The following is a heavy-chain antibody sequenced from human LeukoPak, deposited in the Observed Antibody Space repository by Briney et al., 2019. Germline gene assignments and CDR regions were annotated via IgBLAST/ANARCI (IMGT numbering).Heavy chain of an antibody. J-gene: IGHJ4*02. Sequence: PGGSLRLSCAASRFSFSNYAMHWVRQDSGRGLEWLAVISHDGINTYYADSVKGRFTISRDNSKNTLYLQLNSLRAEDTAVYYCVKDQREAYRSGWSRDLDYWGQGTLVTASS. V-gene: IGHV3-30*04. CDR2: ISHDGINT. D-gene: IGHD6-19*01. CDR1: RFSFSNYA. CDR3: VKDQREAYRSGWSRDLDY.